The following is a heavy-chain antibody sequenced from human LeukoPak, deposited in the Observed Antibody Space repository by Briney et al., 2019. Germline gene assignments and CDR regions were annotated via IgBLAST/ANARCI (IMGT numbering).Heavy chain of an antibody. CDR2: IYYSGST. CDR3: ARADYYDFWSGSATGVIDY. Sequence: SETLSLTCTVSGGSISSYYWSWIRQPPGKGLEWIGYIYYSGSTNYNPSLKSRVTISVDTSKNQFSLKLSSVTAADTAVYYCARADYYDFWSGSATGVIDYWGQGTLVTVSS. J-gene: IGHJ4*02. CDR1: GGSISSYY. D-gene: IGHD3-3*01. V-gene: IGHV4-59*01.